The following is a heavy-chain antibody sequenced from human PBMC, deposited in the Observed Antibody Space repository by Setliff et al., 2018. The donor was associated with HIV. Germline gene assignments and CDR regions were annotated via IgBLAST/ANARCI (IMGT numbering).Heavy chain of an antibody. J-gene: IGHJ4*02. CDR2: IWYDGSKK. CDR1: GFSFSAYG. Sequence: GGSLRLSCVASGFSFSAYGMYWIRQAPGKGLEWVAFIWYDGSKKYYADSVKGRSTISRDNSKNTLYLQMNSLRVEDTALYYCARDLNWGFDYWGQGTLVTVSS. V-gene: IGHV3-33*01. CDR3: ARDLNWGFDY. D-gene: IGHD7-27*01.